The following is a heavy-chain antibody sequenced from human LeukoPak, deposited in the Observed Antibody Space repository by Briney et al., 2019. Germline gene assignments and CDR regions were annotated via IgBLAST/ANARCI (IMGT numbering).Heavy chain of an antibody. V-gene: IGHV3-30*03. Sequence: GGSLRLSCAASGFTFSSYGMHWVRQAPGKGLEWVAVISYDGSNKYYADSVKGRFTISRDNSKNTLYLQMNSLRAEDTAVYYCAIIAVAGTTDFDYWGQGTLVTVSS. J-gene: IGHJ4*02. CDR2: ISYDGSNK. CDR1: GFTFSSYG. CDR3: AIIAVAGTTDFDY. D-gene: IGHD6-19*01.